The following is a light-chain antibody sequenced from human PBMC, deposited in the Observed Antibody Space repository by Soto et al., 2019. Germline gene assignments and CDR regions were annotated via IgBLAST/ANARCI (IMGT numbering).Light chain of an antibody. Sequence: QSALTQPPSASGTPGQRVTIPCSGSSSNIETNDIFWHQQLPGSAPKLLIYSNDQRPSGVPDRFSASKSGTSASLAISGLRSEDEAEYFCATWDDSLSGVVFGGGTKLTVL. CDR1: SSNIETND. CDR3: ATWDDSLSGVV. CDR2: SND. V-gene: IGLV1-47*02. J-gene: IGLJ2*01.